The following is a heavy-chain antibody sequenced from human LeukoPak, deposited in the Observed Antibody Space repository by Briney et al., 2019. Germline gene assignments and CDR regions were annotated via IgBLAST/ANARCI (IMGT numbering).Heavy chain of an antibody. CDR1: GYSISSGYY. CDR2: ISHSGST. J-gene: IGHJ4*02. D-gene: IGHD1-26*01. Sequence: SETLSLTCTVSGYSISSGYYWGWIRQPPGKGLGWIGSISHSGSTYYNPSLKSRVTVSVDMSKNQFSLKLSFVTAADTAVYYCARDTRLSGSYYDYWGQGTPVTVSS. CDR3: ARDTRLSGSYYDY. V-gene: IGHV4-38-2*02.